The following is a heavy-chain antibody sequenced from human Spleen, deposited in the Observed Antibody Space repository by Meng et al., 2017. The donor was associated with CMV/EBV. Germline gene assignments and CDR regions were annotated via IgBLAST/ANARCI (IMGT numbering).Heavy chain of an antibody. Sequence: YWRWILPPPGKRLECLGSIYYNGNTHYNPSLKSRVPISVDPSKNQFSLKLSSVTAADTAVYSCARHPGPILTHYSSDSGSYPNWFDPWGQGTLVTVSS. CDR1: Y. CDR2: IYYNGNT. V-gene: IGHV4-39*01. CDR3: ARHPGPILTHYSSDSGSYPNWFDP. D-gene: IGHD3-10*01. J-gene: IGHJ5*02.